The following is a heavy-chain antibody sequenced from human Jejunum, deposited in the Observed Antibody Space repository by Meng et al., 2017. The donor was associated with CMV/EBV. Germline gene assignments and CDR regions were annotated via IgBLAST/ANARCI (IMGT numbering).Heavy chain of an antibody. D-gene: IGHD3-3*01. CDR3: ARDPGAYDFWSGPSYYTYGMDV. V-gene: IGHV3-30-3*01. J-gene: IGHJ6*02. CDR2: ISYDGSNK. Sequence: MDWVRQAPGKGLEWVAFISYDGSNKNSPDSVKGRFTMSRDNSKNTLYLQMNSLRAEDTAVYYCARDPGAYDFWSGPSYYTYGMDVWGQGTTVTVSS.